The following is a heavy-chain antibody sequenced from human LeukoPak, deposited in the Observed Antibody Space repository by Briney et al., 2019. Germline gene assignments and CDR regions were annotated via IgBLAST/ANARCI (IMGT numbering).Heavy chain of an antibody. CDR1: GGSISSYY. Sequence: SESLSLTCTVSGGSISSYYWSWIRQPPGKGLEWIGYIYYSGSTNYNPSLKSRVTISVDTSKNQFSLKLSSVTAADTAVYYCAREYCSSTGCSRGAFDIWGQGTMVTVSS. J-gene: IGHJ3*02. CDR2: IYYSGST. V-gene: IGHV4-59*01. D-gene: IGHD2-2*01. CDR3: AREYCSSTGCSRGAFDI.